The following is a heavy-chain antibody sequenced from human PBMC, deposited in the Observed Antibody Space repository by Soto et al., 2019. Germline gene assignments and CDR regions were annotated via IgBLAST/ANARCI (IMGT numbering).Heavy chain of an antibody. CDR3: ARCRVGRPLDV. J-gene: IGHJ6*02. V-gene: IGHV1-46*01. CDR2: INPSGGST. Sequence: ASVKVSCKASRYTFTNFYIHWLRQAPGQGLEWMGIINPSGGSTTYPQKFQGRVTMTRDTSTSTGHMELITLRSEDTAVYYCARCRVGRPLDVWGPGTTVTVSS. CDR1: RYTFTNFY. D-gene: IGHD1-26*01.